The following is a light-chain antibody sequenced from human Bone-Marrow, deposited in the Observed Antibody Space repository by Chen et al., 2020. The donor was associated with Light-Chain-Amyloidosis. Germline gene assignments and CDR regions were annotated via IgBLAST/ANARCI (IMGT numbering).Light chain of an antibody. CDR3: QQYSTSPLT. CDR2: GVS. CDR1: QSISSTY. V-gene: IGKV3-20*01. Sequence: IVLTQSPVPLSLSPGDRATLSCRTSQSISSTYLAWYQQKPGQAPRLLIYGVSSRATGSADRFSGSGSGTDFTLTISRLEPEDFAVYYCQQYSTSPLTFGGGTKVEIK. J-gene: IGKJ4*01.